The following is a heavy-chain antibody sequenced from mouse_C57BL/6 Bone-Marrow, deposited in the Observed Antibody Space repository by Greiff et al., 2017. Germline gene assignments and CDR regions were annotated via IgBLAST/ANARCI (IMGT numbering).Heavy chain of an antibody. J-gene: IGHJ3*01. Sequence: QVQLQQSGAELVRPGASVTLSCKASGYTFTDYEMHWVKQTPVHGLEWIGAIDPETGGTAYNQKFKGKAILTADKSSSTAYMELSSLTSEDSAVSYWTSYYEYDDWGQGTLVTVSA. V-gene: IGHV1-15*01. CDR2: IDPETGGT. D-gene: IGHD2-4*01. CDR1: GYTFTDYE. CDR3: TSYYEYDD.